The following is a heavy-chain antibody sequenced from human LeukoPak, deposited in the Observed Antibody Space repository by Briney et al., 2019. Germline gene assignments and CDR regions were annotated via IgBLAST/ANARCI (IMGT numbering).Heavy chain of an antibody. Sequence: GGSLRLSCAASGFTVSSNYMSWVRQAPGKGLEWVSVIYSGGSTYYADSVTGRFTISRDNSKNTLYLQMNSLIAEDTAVYYCARDRPDYGVDYWGQGTLVTVSS. D-gene: IGHD4-17*01. CDR1: GFTVSSNY. V-gene: IGHV3-53*01. CDR3: ARDRPDYGVDY. J-gene: IGHJ4*02. CDR2: IYSGGST.